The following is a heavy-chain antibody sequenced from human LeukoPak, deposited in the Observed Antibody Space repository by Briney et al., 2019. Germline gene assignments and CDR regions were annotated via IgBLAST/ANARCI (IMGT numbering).Heavy chain of an antibody. V-gene: IGHV1-24*01. D-gene: IGHD3-3*01. CDR3: ATDGTLRFLEWFEL. CDR1: GYTLTELS. J-gene: IGHJ5*02. CDR2: FDPEDGET. Sequence: ASVKVSCKFSGYTLTELSMHWVRQAPGKGLEWMGGFDPEDGETIYAQKFQGRVTMTEDTSTDTAYMELSSLRSEDTAVYYCATDGTLRFLEWFELWGQGTLVTVSS.